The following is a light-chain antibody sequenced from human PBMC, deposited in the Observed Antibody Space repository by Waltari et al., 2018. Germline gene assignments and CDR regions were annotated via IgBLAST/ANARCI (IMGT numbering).Light chain of an antibody. Sequence: EIVLTQSPGTLSLSPGERATLSCRASQSVSSSYLAWYQQKPGPAPRLLIYGASSRATVIPERFSGSGSGTDFTLTISRLEPEDFAVYYCQQYGSSPTFGQGTKVEIK. J-gene: IGKJ1*01. V-gene: IGKV3-20*01. CDR2: GAS. CDR1: QSVSSSY. CDR3: QQYGSSPT.